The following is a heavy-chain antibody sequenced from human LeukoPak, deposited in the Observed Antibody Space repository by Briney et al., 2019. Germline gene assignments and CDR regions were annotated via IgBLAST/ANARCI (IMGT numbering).Heavy chain of an antibody. CDR3: AREVRGDFDY. Sequence: ASMKVSCKASGYTFTGHYMHWVRQAPGQRLEWMGWINAGNGNTKYSQEFQGRVTITRDTSASTAYMELSSLRSEDMAVYYCAREVRGDFDYWGQGTLVTVSS. CDR2: INAGNGNT. V-gene: IGHV1-3*03. CDR1: GYTFTGHY. D-gene: IGHD3-10*01. J-gene: IGHJ4*02.